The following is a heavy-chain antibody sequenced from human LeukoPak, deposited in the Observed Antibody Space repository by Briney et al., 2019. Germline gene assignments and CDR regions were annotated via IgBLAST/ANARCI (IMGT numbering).Heavy chain of an antibody. Sequence: PGGSLRLSCAAFGFTFSSYAMSWVRQAPGKGLEWVSAISGSGGSTYYADSVKGRFTISRDNSKNTLYLQMNSLRAEDTAVYYCTSSSSRGIYYYYYYMDVWGKGTTVTVSS. J-gene: IGHJ6*03. D-gene: IGHD6-6*01. CDR3: TSSSSRGIYYYYYYMDV. CDR1: GFTFSSYA. V-gene: IGHV3-23*01. CDR2: ISGSGGST.